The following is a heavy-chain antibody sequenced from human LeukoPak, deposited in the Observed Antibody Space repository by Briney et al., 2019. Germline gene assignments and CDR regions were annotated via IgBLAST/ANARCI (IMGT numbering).Heavy chain of an antibody. CDR1: GGSISSGGYY. Sequence: SQTLSLTCTVSGGSISSGGYYWSWIRQPPGKGLEWIGYIYYSGSTNYNPSLKSRVTISVDTSKNQFSLKLSSVTAADTAVYYCARWSVVRGVSYYFDYWGQGTLVTVSS. V-gene: IGHV4-61*08. D-gene: IGHD3-10*01. J-gene: IGHJ4*02. CDR3: ARWSVVRGVSYYFDY. CDR2: IYYSGST.